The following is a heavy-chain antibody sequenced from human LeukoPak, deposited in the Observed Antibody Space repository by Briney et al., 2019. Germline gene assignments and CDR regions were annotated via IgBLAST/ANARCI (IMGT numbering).Heavy chain of an antibody. Sequence: GGSLRLSCTASGFTFGDYAMSWFRQAPGKGLEWVGFIRSKAYGGTTQYAASVKGTFTISRDDSKSIAFLQMNSLKTEDTAVYYCTRSLSDGDPFDSWGQGTLVTVSS. V-gene: IGHV3-49*03. CDR3: TRSLSDGDPFDS. J-gene: IGHJ4*02. D-gene: IGHD4-17*01. CDR1: GFTFGDYA. CDR2: IRSKAYGGTT.